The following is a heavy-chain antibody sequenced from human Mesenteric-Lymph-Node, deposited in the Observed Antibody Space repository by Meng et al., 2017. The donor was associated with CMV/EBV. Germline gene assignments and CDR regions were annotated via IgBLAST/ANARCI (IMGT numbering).Heavy chain of an antibody. CDR1: GFTFSSYS. V-gene: IGHV3-21*01. D-gene: IGHD6-19*01. CDR2: ISSSSSYI. Sequence: GESLKISCAASGFTFSSYSMNWVRQAPGKGLEWVSSISSSSSYIYYADSVKGRFTISRDNAKNSLYLQMNSLRAEDTAVYYCARDSSSGWPKYNWFDPWGQGTLVTVSS. J-gene: IGHJ5*02. CDR3: ARDSSSGWPKYNWFDP.